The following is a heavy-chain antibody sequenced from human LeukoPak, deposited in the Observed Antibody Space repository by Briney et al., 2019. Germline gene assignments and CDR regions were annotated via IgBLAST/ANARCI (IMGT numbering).Heavy chain of an antibody. J-gene: IGHJ5*02. D-gene: IGHD2-2*01. CDR2: ISSWSSFI. V-gene: IGHV3-21*01. Sequence: GGSLRLSCAASAFAVRTNAMTWVRQAPGKGLEWVSSISSWSSFIYSADSVMGRFTISRDNAKNSLYLQMNSLRAEDTAVYYCARAGSTNSWFDPWGQGTLVIVSS. CDR3: ARAGSTNSWFDP. CDR1: AFAVRTNA.